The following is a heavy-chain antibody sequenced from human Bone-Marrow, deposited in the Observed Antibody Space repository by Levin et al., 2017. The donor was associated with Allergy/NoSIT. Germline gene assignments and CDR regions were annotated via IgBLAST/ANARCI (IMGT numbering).Heavy chain of an antibody. V-gene: IGHV1-18*01. J-gene: IGHJ4*02. CDR1: GYTFTSYG. CDR2: ISAYNGNT. D-gene: IGHD1-26*01. CDR3: ARGRWELLSFDY. Sequence: GESLKISCKASGYTFTSYGISWVRQAPGQGLEWMGWISAYNGNTNYAQKLQGRVTMTTDTSTSTAYMELRSLRSDDTAVYYCARGRWELLSFDYWGQGTLVTVSS.